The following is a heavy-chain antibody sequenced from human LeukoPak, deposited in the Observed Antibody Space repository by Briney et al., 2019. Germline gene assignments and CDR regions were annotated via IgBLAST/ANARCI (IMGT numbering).Heavy chain of an antibody. CDR1: GYSFTSYW. Sequence: GESLRISCKGSGYSFTSYWISWVRQMPGKGLEWMGRIDPSDSYTNHSPSLQGHVTISADKSISTAYLQWSSLKASDTAMYYCATYNVDYYDTSDGMDVWGQGTTVTVSS. CDR2: IDPSDSYT. CDR3: ATYNVDYYDTSDGMDV. J-gene: IGHJ6*02. V-gene: IGHV5-10-1*01. D-gene: IGHD3-22*01.